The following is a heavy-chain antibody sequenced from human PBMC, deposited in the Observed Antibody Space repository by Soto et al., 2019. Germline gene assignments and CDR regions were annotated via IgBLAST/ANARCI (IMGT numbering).Heavy chain of an antibody. CDR1: GFTFGDYA. CDR2: IRSKAYGGTT. D-gene: IGHD6-19*01. J-gene: IGHJ4*02. V-gene: IGHV3-49*03. CDR3: TRERGQWLVHFGFDY. Sequence: GGSLRLSCTASGFTFGDYAMSWFRQAPGKGLEWVGFIRSKAYGGTTEYAASVKGRFTISRDDSKSIAYLQMNSLKTEDTAVYYCTRERGQWLVHFGFDYWGQGTLVTVSS.